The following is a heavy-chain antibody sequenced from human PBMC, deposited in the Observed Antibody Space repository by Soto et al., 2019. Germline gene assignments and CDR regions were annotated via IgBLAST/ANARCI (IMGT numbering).Heavy chain of an antibody. J-gene: IGHJ4*02. V-gene: IGHV3-7*03. CDR2: IDQDGSEK. CDR1: GLNFSSFW. CDR3: ARGPLDY. Sequence: EAQLVESGGGLVQPGGSLRLSCVVSGLNFSSFWMNWVRQARGKGLEWVANIDQDGSEKYYVDSVKGRFTISRDNIKNSLYLQMSSLRVEDTAVYYCARGPLDYWGQGTLVTVSS.